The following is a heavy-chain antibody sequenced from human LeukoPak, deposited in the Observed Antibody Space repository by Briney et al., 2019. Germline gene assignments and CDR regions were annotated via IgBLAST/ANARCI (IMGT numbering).Heavy chain of an antibody. Sequence: PGGSLRLSCAASGFTVSSNYMSWVRQAPGKGLEWVSVIYSGGSTYYADSVKGRFTISRDNSKNTLYLQMNSLRAEDTAVYYCAKDSPSGTPFGKIDYWGPGTLVTGSS. V-gene: IGHV3-53*01. CDR3: AKDSPSGTPFGKIDY. CDR1: GFTVSSNY. J-gene: IGHJ4*02. CDR2: IYSGGST. D-gene: IGHD3-10*01.